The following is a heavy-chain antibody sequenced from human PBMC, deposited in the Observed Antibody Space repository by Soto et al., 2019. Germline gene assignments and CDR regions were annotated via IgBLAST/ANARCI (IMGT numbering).Heavy chain of an antibody. CDR3: AKSGTRGGYDVLLYNWFDP. V-gene: IGHV3-23*01. CDR2: ISGSGGST. CDR1: GFTFSSYA. Sequence: GGSLRLSCAASGFTFSSYAMSWVRQAPGKGLEWVSAISGSGGSTYYADSVKGRFTISRDNSKNTLYLQMNSLRAEDTAVYYCAKSGTRGGYDVLLYNWFDPWGQGTLVTVSS. D-gene: IGHD5-12*01. J-gene: IGHJ5*02.